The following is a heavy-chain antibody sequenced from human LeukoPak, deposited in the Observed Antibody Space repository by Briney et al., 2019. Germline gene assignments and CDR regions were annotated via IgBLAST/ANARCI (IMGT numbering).Heavy chain of an antibody. CDR1: GGSISTYY. CDR2: INYSGST. Sequence: SETLSLTCTVSGGSISTYYWSWIRQPPGKGLEWIGYINYSGSTNYNPSLKSRVTISVDTSKNQFSLKLSSVTAADTAVYYCARHPARGQQGYAFDIWGQGTMVTVSS. CDR3: ARHPARGQQGYAFDI. V-gene: IGHV4-59*08. J-gene: IGHJ3*02. D-gene: IGHD6-13*01.